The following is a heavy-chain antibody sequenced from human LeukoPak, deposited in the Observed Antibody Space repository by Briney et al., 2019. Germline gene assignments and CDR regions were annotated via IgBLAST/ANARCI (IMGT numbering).Heavy chain of an antibody. D-gene: IGHD3-22*01. J-gene: IGHJ4*02. CDR1: GYTLTELS. CDR3: ATVPTWYYYDSSGYLY. CDR2: FDPEDGET. V-gene: IGHV1-24*01. Sequence: ASVKVSCKVSGYTLTELSMHWVRQAPGKGLEWMGGFDPEDGETIYAQKFQGRVTMTEDTSTDTAYMELSSLRSEDTAVYYCATVPTWYYYDSSGYLYWGQGTLVTVSS.